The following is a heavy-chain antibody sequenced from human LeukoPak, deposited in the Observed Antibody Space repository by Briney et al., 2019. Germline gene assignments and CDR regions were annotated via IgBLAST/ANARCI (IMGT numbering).Heavy chain of an antibody. CDR3: AKAFNYGSGYNYKTFDS. CDR1: GFTFGYYA. V-gene: IGHV3-23*01. CDR2: ITGTDGST. J-gene: IGHJ4*02. D-gene: IGHD3-10*01. Sequence: QPGGSLRLSCAASGFTFGYYAMSWVRQAPGEGLEWVSGITGTDGSTYYADSVKGRFTISRDNSKSTLYLQMNSLRAEDTALYYCAKAFNYGSGYNYKTFDSWGQGTLVTVSS.